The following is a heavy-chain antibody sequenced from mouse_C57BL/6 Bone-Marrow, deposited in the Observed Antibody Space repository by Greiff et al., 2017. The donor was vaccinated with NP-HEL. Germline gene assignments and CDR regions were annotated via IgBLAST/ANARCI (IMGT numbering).Heavy chain of an antibody. D-gene: IGHD2-1*01. V-gene: IGHV5-16*01. CDR2: INYDGSST. J-gene: IGHJ2*01. CDR1: GFTFSDYY. CDR3: ARAIYYGNYAFFDY. Sequence: EVQRVESEGGLVQPGSSMKLSCTASGFTFSDYYMAWVRQVPEKGLEWVANINYDGSSTYYLDSLKSRFIISRDNAKNILYLQMSSLKSEDTATYYCARAIYYGNYAFFDYWGQGTTLTVSS.